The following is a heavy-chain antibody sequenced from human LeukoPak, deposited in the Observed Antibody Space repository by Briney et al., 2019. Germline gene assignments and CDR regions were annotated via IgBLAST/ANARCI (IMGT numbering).Heavy chain of an antibody. D-gene: IGHD5-18*01. CDR2: INHSGST. CDR1: GGSFSGYY. V-gene: IGHV4-34*01. Sequence: SETLSLTCAVYGGSFSGYYWSWIRQPPGKGLEWIGEINHSGSTNYNPSLKSRVTISVDTSKNQFSLKLSSVTAADTAVYYCARSVGSYLPRGWFDPWGQGTLVTVSS. CDR3: ARSVGSYLPRGWFDP. J-gene: IGHJ5*02.